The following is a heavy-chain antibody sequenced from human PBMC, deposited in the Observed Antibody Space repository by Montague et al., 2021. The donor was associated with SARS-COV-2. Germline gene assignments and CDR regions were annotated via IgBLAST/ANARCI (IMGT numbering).Heavy chain of an antibody. J-gene: IGHJ3*02. CDR3: AKVAGSHDTFDI. Sequence: SETLSLTCTVSGGSISSSGYYWGWIRQPPGKGLEWIGTIYHSGSTYFNPSLKSRVTISVDTSKNQFSLNLSSVTAADTAVYYCAKVAGSHDTFDIWGRGTMVTVSS. CDR1: GGSISSSGYY. V-gene: IGHV4-39*07. D-gene: IGHD6-19*01. CDR2: IYHSGST.